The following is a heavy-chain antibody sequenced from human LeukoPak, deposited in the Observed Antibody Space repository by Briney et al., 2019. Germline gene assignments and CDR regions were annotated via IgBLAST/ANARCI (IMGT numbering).Heavy chain of an antibody. V-gene: IGHV3-48*03. CDR3: ARDRLLWFGTDYYYYGMDV. CDR1: GFTFSSYE. J-gene: IGHJ6*02. Sequence: PGGSLRLSCAASGFTFSSYEMNWVRQAPGKGLEWVSYISSSGSTIYYADSVKGRFTISRDNAKNSLYLQMNSLRAEDTAVYYCARDRLLWFGTDYYYYGMDVWGQGTTVTVSS. CDR2: ISSSGSTI. D-gene: IGHD3-10*01.